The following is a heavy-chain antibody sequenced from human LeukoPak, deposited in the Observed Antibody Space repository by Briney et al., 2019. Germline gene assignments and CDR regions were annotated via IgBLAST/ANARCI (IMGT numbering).Heavy chain of an antibody. Sequence: ASVKVSCKASGYTFTSYGISWVRQAPGQGLEWMGWISAYNGNTNYAQKLQGRVTMTTDTSTSTAYMELRSLRSDDTAVYYCASFPSGNLDYSPGYYFDYWGQGTLVTVSS. CDR2: ISAYNGNT. J-gene: IGHJ4*02. CDR1: GYTFTSYG. D-gene: IGHD4-11*01. V-gene: IGHV1-18*01. CDR3: ASFPSGNLDYSPGYYFDY.